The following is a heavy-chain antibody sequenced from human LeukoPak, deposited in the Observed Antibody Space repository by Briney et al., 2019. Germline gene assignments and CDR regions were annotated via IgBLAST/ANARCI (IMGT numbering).Heavy chain of an antibody. CDR2: IYTSESP. J-gene: IGHJ4*02. V-gene: IGHV4-61*02. CDR3: ARGRPTVTTDY. Sequence: SQALALPCTGSGGSLSSGFYHWSGLRPPAGTGVEWVGRIYTSESPNYHPPLNSRATKPVDTSKNQFPLKLSSVTAADTAVYYCARGRPTVTTDYWGQGTLVTVSS. CDR1: GGSLSSGFYH. D-gene: IGHD4-17*01.